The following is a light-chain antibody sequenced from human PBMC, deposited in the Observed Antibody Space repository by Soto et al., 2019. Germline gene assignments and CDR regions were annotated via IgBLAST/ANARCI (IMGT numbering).Light chain of an antibody. CDR3: CSYAGSGSFYV. V-gene: IGLV2-23*02. J-gene: IGLJ1*01. CDR2: EVT. CDR1: SSDVGTYNL. Sequence: QSVLPQPASVSGSPGQSITISCTGSSSDVGTYNLVSWYQQHAGKAPKLMIYEVTKRPSGVSNRFSGSKSGNTASLTISGLQAEDEADYYCCSYAGSGSFYVFGTGTKVTAL.